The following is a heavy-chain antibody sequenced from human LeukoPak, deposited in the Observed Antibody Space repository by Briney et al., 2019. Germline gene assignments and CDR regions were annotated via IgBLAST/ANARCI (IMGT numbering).Heavy chain of an antibody. CDR3: ARLSMVRGDQYFDY. CDR1: GYTFTSYG. D-gene: IGHD3-10*01. Sequence: GASVTVSCKASGYTFTSYGISWVRQAPGQGLEWMGWISAYNGNTNYAQKLQGRVTMTTDTSTSTAYMELRSLRSDDTAVYYCARLSMVRGDQYFDYLGQGTLVTVSS. J-gene: IGHJ4*02. CDR2: ISAYNGNT. V-gene: IGHV1-18*01.